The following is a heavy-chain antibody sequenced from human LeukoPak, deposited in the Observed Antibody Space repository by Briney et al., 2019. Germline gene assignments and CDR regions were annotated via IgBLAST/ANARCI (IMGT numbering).Heavy chain of an antibody. CDR2: TSGSGGST. V-gene: IGHV3-23*01. Sequence: GGSLRLSCAASGFTFSSYAMSWVRQAPGKGLEWVSSTSGSGGSTYYAGSVKGRFTISRDNSKNTLYLQMNSLRAEDTAVYYCANCRDNPPSGWFDYWGQGTLVTVSS. D-gene: IGHD6-19*01. CDR3: ANCRDNPPSGWFDY. CDR1: GFTFSSYA. J-gene: IGHJ4*02.